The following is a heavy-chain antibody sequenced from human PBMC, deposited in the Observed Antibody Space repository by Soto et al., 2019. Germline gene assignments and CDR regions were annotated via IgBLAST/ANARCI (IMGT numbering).Heavy chain of an antibody. V-gene: IGHV1-18*01. CDR2: ISAYNGNT. J-gene: IGHJ4*02. D-gene: IGHD6-13*01. Sequence: ASVKVSCKASGYTFTSYGISRVRQAPGQGLEWMGWISAYNGNTNYAQKLQGRVTMTTDTATSTAYMELRSLRSDDTAVYYCARHLAPYGSSWYDPDYWGQGTLVTVSS. CDR3: ARHLAPYGSSWYDPDY. CDR1: GYTFTSYG.